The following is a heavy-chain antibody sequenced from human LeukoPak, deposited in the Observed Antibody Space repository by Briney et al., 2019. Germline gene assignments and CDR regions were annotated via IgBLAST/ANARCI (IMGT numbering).Heavy chain of an antibody. D-gene: IGHD3-10*01. CDR2: INWNGGST. V-gene: IGHV3-20*04. CDR1: GFTFDDYA. J-gene: IGHJ3*02. CDR3: ARAAYYYGSGSYRGAFDI. Sequence: GGSLRLSCAASGFTFDDYAIHWVRRAPGKGLEWVSGINWNGGSTGYGDSAKGRFTISRDNAKNSLYLQMNSLRVEDTAFYYCARAAYYYGSGSYRGAFDIWGQGTMVTVSS.